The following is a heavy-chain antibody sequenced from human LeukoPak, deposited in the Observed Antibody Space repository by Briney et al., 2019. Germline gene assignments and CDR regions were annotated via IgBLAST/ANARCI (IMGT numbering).Heavy chain of an antibody. CDR2: IKSKTDGRTT. V-gene: IGHV3-15*01. D-gene: IGHD6-19*01. CDR1: GFTFSNAW. Sequence: GGSLRLTCTASGFTFSNAWMSWVRQAPGKGLEWVGRIKSKTDGRTTDYAAPVKGRFTISRDDSKNTLYLQMNSRLTGDTAVYYCARDQGSGWYSFDYWGQGTLVSVSS. J-gene: IGHJ4*02. CDR3: ARDQGSGWYSFDY.